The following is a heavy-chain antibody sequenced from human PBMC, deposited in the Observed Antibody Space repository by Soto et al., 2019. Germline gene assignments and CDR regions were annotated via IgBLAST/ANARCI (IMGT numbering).Heavy chain of an antibody. CDR1: GFTFGDYA. Sequence: GGSLRLSCTASGFTFGDYAMSWFRQAPGKGLEWVSSISGSDGTTYYADSVKGRFSISRDKSKNTLYLQMNSLRAEDTAIYYCAKLDFWNSYYGLDVWGQGTTVTVSS. J-gene: IGHJ6*02. CDR2: ISGSDGTT. D-gene: IGHD3-3*01. V-gene: IGHV3-23*01. CDR3: AKLDFWNSYYGLDV.